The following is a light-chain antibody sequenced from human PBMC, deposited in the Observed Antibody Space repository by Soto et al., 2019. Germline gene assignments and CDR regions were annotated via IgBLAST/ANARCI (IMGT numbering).Light chain of an antibody. J-gene: IGLJ1*01. V-gene: IGLV2-23*01. CDR3: CSYALL. CDR2: EGT. Sequence: QSVLTQPASVSGSPGQSITISCTGTNSDVGTHNLVSWYQQHPGKAPKLIIYEGTKRPSGGSNRFSGSMSGNTASLTISGLQAEDKADFYCCSYALLFGTGTKVTVL. CDR1: NSDVGTHNL.